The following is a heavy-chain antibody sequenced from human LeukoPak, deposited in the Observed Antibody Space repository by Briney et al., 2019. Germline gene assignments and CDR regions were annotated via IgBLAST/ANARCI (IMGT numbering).Heavy chain of an antibody. CDR1: GFTFSSYA. Sequence: PGGSLRLSCAASGFTFSSYAMSWVRQAPGEALMWVSRIKSDGSSTTYADSVKGRFTISRDNAKNTLYLQMNSLRAEDTAVYYCAKLRGYYDSSGYYYFDYWGQGTLVTVSS. J-gene: IGHJ4*02. D-gene: IGHD3-22*01. CDR2: IKSDGSST. CDR3: AKLRGYYDSSGYYYFDY. V-gene: IGHV3-74*01.